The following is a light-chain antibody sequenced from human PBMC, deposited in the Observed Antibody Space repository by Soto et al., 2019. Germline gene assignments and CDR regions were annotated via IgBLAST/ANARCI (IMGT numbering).Light chain of an antibody. CDR2: DAS. CDR1: QSVSTY. CDR3: QQRTNWPRT. V-gene: IGKV3-11*01. J-gene: IGKJ2*01. Sequence: EVVFTQSPATLSLSPGERATLSCRASQSVSTYLAWYQQKPGQAPRLLISDASHRATGIPARFSGSGSGTDFTLTISSLEPEDFAVYYCQQRTNWPRTFGQGTKLEI.